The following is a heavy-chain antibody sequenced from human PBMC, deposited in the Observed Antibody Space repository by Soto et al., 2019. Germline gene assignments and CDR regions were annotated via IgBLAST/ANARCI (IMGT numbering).Heavy chain of an antibody. CDR2: SIPFASIT. CDR1: GGTFSSYI. CDR3: TRDKALYNAAIGMAY. J-gene: IGHJ4*02. Sequence: QVQLVQSGAEVKKPGSSVKVSCKVSGGTFSSYIVNWVRQAPGQGLEWMGRSIPFASITNYAQRYEGRVTFTAAKSATTAYMELNSLTSEDTAVYFCTRDKALYNAAIGMAYWGQGTLVTVSS. V-gene: IGHV1-69*04. D-gene: IGHD1-20*01.